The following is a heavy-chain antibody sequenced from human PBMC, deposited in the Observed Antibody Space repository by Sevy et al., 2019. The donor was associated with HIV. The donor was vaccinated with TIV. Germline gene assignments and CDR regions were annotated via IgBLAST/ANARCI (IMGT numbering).Heavy chain of an antibody. V-gene: IGHV4-59*11. CDR3: AGGGGGVGATGGMDV. CDR1: GDSMSTHY. D-gene: IGHD1-26*01. J-gene: IGHJ6*02. Sequence: SETLSLTCSVSGDSMSTHYWSWIRQPPGKGLEWIGYIYYSGSTNYNPSLKSRVTISVDMSKNQFSLKLSSVTAADAAGYYWAGGGGGVGATGGMDVWGQGTTVTVSS. CDR2: IYYSGST.